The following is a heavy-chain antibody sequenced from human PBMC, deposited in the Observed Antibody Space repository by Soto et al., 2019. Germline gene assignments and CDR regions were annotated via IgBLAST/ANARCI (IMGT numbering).Heavy chain of an antibody. D-gene: IGHD3-9*01. CDR2: IKQDGSEK. J-gene: IGHJ4*02. V-gene: IGHV3-7*01. Sequence: GGSLRLSCAASGFTFSSYWMSWVRQAPGKGLEWVANIKQDGSEKYYVDSVKGRFTISRDNAKNSLYLQMNSLRAEDTAVYYCARDRHYDILTGFDYWGQGTLVTVSS. CDR3: ARDRHYDILTGFDY. CDR1: GFTFSSYW.